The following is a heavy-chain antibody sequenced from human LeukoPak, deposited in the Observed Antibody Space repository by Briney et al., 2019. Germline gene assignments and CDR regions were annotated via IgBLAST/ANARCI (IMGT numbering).Heavy chain of an antibody. CDR1: GFTFSKYA. V-gene: IGHV4-34*01. J-gene: IGHJ4*02. D-gene: IGHD6-19*01. CDR2: IHHSGST. CDR3: ARHYAAGIAVL. Sequence: GSLRLSCVTSGFTFSKYAMSWIRQPPGKRLEWIGEIHHSGSTNYNPSLKSRVTISVDTSKNQFSLKLNSVTAADTAVYYCARHYAAGIAVLWGQGTLVTVSS.